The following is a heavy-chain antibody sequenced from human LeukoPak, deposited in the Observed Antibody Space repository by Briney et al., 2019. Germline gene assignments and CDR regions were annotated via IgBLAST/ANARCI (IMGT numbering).Heavy chain of an antibody. J-gene: IGHJ4*02. D-gene: IGHD6-19*01. Sequence: ASVKVSCKASGFTFTGYYMHWVREAPGQGLEWMGWVNPNSGGTNYAQKFQGRVTMTRDTSISTAYMELSRLRSDDTAVYYCARDGPGLALGYWGQGTLVTVSS. CDR1: GFTFTGYY. CDR3: ARDGPGLALGY. CDR2: VNPNSGGT. V-gene: IGHV1-2*02.